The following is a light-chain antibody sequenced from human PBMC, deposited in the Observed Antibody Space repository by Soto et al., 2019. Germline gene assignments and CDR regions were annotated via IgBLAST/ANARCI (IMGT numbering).Light chain of an antibody. J-gene: IGKJ2*01. CDR1: QSVSSSY. Sequence: EIVLTQSPGTLSLSPGERATLSCRASQSVSSSYLAWYQQKPGQAPRLLIYGASSMATGIPDRFSGSGSGTVFTLTISRLEPEDFAVYYCQQYGSSPYTFGQGTKLEIK. CDR2: GAS. CDR3: QQYGSSPYT. V-gene: IGKV3-20*01.